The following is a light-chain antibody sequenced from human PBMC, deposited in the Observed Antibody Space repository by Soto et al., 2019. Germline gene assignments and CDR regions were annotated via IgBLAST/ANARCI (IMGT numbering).Light chain of an antibody. Sequence: QSVLSQPPSASGSPGQRVTISCSGSYSNIGSNDVNWYQQFPGTAPRLLIYNNRQRPSGVPDRFSGSKSGTSASLAISGLQSEDEGDYYCAAWDDSLKGFWVFGGGTKLTVL. V-gene: IGLV1-44*01. CDR2: NNR. CDR3: AAWDDSLKGFWV. J-gene: IGLJ3*02. CDR1: YSNIGSND.